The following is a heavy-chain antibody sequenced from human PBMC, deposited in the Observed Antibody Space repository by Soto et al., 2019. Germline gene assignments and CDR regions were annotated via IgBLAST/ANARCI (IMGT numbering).Heavy chain of an antibody. CDR1: GFTFSSHA. D-gene: IGHD5-12*01. CDR2: ISFDGTKK. CDR3: ARSLGSNYYYAMDV. V-gene: IGHV3-30-3*01. Sequence: SLRLSFAASGFTFSSHAMHWVRQAPGKGLEWVAVISFDGTKKYYADSVQGRLTISRDISKSTLYLQVNSLRAEDAAVYFCARSLGSNYYYAMDVWGHGTTVTV. J-gene: IGHJ6*02.